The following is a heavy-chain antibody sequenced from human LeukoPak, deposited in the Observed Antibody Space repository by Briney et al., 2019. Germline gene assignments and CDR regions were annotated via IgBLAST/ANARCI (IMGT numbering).Heavy chain of an antibody. Sequence: GGSLRLSCAASGFTFSSYAMNWVRQAPGKGLEWVSGISGSGTNTDYIDSVKGRFTISRDNSKNTLYLQMNSLRAEDTAVYYCAKVPLLRYSSSWYYFDYWGQGTLVTVSS. CDR2: ISGSGTNT. J-gene: IGHJ4*02. CDR1: GFTFSSYA. V-gene: IGHV3-23*01. CDR3: AKVPLLRYSSSWYYFDY. D-gene: IGHD6-13*01.